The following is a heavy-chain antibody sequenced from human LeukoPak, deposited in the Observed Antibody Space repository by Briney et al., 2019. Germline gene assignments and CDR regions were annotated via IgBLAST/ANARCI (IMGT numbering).Heavy chain of an antibody. CDR1: GYTFTSYG. V-gene: IGHV1-18*04. J-gene: IGHJ5*02. D-gene: IGHD3-10*01. CDR3: ARDQITTVRGVKNWFDP. CDR2: ISAYNGNT. Sequence: ASVKVSCKASGYTFTSYGISWVRQAPGQGLEWMGWISAYNGNTNYAQKLQGRVTMTTDTSTSTAYMELRSLRSDDTAVYYCARDQITTVRGVKNWFDPWGQGTLVTVSS.